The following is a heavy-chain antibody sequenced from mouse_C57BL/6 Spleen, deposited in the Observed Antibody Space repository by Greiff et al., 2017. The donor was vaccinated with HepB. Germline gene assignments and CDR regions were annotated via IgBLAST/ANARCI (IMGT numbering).Heavy chain of an antibody. J-gene: IGHJ4*01. Sequence: EVHLVESGGGLVKPGGSLKLSCAASGFTFSDYGMHWVRQAPEKGLEWVAYISRGSSTIYYADTVKGRFTISRDNAKNTLFLQMTSLRSEDTAMYYCARPRDYGSSFYAMDYWGQGTSVTVSS. CDR1: GFTFSDYG. V-gene: IGHV5-17*01. D-gene: IGHD1-1*01. CDR3: ARPRDYGSSFYAMDY. CDR2: ISRGSSTI.